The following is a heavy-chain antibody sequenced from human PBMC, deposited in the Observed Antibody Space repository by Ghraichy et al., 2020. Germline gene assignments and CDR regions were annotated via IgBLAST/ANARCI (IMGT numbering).Heavy chain of an antibody. V-gene: IGHV4-31*03. CDR3: ASQVNVRGYSYGLAS. CDR1: GGSISSGGYY. D-gene: IGHD5-18*01. J-gene: IGHJ4*02. Sequence: SETLSLTCTVSGGSISSGGYYWSWIRQHPGKGLEWIGYIYYSGSTYYNPSLKSRVTISVDTSKNQFSLKLSSVTAADTAVYYCASQVNVRGYSYGLASWGQGTLVTVSS. CDR2: IYYSGST.